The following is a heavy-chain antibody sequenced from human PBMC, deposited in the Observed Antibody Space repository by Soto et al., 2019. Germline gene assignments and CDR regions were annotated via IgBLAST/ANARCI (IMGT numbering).Heavy chain of an antibody. CDR2: ISGSGGST. D-gene: IGHD3-10*01. CDR1: XXXXXXYA. J-gene: IGHJ4*02. V-gene: IGHV3-23*01. CDR3: AKVLGDYGSGSYPGYYFDY. Sequence: EVQLLESGGGLVQXGGSLRXXCAXXXXXXXXYAMSXXRQAPGKGLEWVSAISGSGGSTYYADSVKGRFTISRDNSKNTLYLQMNSLRAEDTAVYYCAKVLGDYGSGSYPGYYFDYWGQGTLVTVSS.